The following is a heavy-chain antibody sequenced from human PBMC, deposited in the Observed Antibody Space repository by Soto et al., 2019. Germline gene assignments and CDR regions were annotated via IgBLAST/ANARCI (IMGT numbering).Heavy chain of an antibody. CDR3: ARVPTMVRGVIGWFDS. CDR2: IYYSGST. Sequence: SETLSLTCTVSGGSISSGGYYWSWIPQHPRKNLEQIDYIYYSGSTDYNPSLKSRVTISVDTSKNQFSLKLSSVTAAVTAVYSCARVPTMVRGVIGWFDSWGQGTLVAVSS. D-gene: IGHD3-10*01. V-gene: IGHV4-31*03. CDR1: GGSISSGGYY. J-gene: IGHJ5*01.